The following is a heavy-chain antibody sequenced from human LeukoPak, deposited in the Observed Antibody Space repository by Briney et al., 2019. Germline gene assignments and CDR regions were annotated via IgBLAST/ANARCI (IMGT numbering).Heavy chain of an antibody. CDR2: ISSSSTYI. V-gene: IGHV3-21*01. CDR3: ARAEMIYNSGWIYYSDY. J-gene: IGHJ4*02. CDR1: GFTFSSYN. Sequence: GGSLRLSCAASGFTFSSYNMNWVRQAPGKGLEWVSFISSSSTYIYNADSVKGRFTIFRDNARNSLDLQMNGLRAEDTAVYYCARAEMIYNSGWIYYSDYWGQGTLVTVSS. D-gene: IGHD6-19*01.